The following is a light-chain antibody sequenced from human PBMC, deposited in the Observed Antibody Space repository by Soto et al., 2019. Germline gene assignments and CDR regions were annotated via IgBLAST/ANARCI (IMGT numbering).Light chain of an antibody. Sequence: EFVLTQSPGTLSLSPGERATLSCRASQSVSSSYIAWYQQKPGQAPRLLIYGPSSRATGIPDRFSGSGSGTDFTLTISRLEPEDFAVYYCQQFGSLPRRITFGQGTRLEI. CDR3: QQFGSLPRRIT. V-gene: IGKV3-20*01. CDR2: GPS. CDR1: QSVSSSY. J-gene: IGKJ5*01.